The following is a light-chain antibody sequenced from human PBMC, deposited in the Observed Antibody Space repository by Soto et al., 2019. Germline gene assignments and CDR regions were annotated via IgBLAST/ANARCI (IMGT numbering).Light chain of an antibody. CDR3: QSYDSSLREV. CDR2: GNS. V-gene: IGLV1-40*01. Sequence: QPVLTQPPSVSGAPGQRVTISCTGSSSNIGAGYDVHWYQQLPGTAPKLLIYGNSNRPSGGPDRFSGSKSGTSASLAITGLQAEDEADYYCQSYDSSLREVFGGGTKLTVL. J-gene: IGLJ2*01. CDR1: SSNIGAGYD.